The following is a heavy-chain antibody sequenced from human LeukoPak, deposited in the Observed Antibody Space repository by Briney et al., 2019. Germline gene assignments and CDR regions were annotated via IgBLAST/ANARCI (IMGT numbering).Heavy chain of an antibody. CDR2: IYSGGST. V-gene: IGHV3-66*01. D-gene: IGHD3-3*01. CDR1: GFTVSSNY. Sequence: PGRSLRLSCAASGFTVSSNYMSWVRQAPGKGLEWVSVIYSGGSTYYADSVKGRFTISRDNSKNTLYLQMNSLRAEDTAVYYCARVGQSDFWSGYYCDYWGQGTLVTVSS. CDR3: ARVGQSDFWSGYYCDY. J-gene: IGHJ4*02.